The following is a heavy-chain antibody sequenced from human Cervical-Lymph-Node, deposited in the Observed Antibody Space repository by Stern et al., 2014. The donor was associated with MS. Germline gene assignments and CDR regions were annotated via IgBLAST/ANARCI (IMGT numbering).Heavy chain of an antibody. CDR1: GYSFTANW. J-gene: IGHJ4*02. Sequence: EVQLVQSGAEVKKPGGSLKISCKGSGYSFTANWIAWVRQMPGKGLEWMGSVYPGDSDARYSPSFQGEVTISADKSISTAYLQWSSLKASDTAMYYCARDYGDYAFDYWGQGTLVTVSS. D-gene: IGHD4-17*01. CDR3: ARDYGDYAFDY. CDR2: VYPGDSDA. V-gene: IGHV5-51*01.